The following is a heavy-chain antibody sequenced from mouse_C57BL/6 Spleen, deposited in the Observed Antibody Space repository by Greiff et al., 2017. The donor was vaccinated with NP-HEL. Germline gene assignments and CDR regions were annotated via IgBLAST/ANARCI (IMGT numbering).Heavy chain of an antibody. Sequence: EVKVVESGGGLVKPGGSLKLSCAASGFTFSSYAMSWVRQTPEKRLEWVATISDGGSYTYYPDNVKGRFTISRDNAKNNLYLQMSHLKSEDTAMYYCARAYYSNFPFAYWGQGTLVTVSA. CDR1: GFTFSSYA. CDR2: ISDGGSYT. D-gene: IGHD2-5*01. CDR3: ARAYYSNFPFAY. V-gene: IGHV5-4*03. J-gene: IGHJ3*01.